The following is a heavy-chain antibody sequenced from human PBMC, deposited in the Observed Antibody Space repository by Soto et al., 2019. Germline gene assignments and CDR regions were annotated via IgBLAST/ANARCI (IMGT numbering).Heavy chain of an antibody. J-gene: IGHJ4*02. CDR3: ARQDYSTTWYLPY. D-gene: IGHD6-13*01. Sequence: EVQLLESGGGVVQPGGSLRLSCAASGFTFSAYAMTWVRQAPGKGLEWVSVISGSAGATYYADSVKGRFTISRDNSKNTLYLQMNSLRAEDTAVYYCARQDYSTTWYLPYWGQGTLVTVSS. CDR1: GFTFSAYA. V-gene: IGHV3-23*01. CDR2: ISGSAGAT.